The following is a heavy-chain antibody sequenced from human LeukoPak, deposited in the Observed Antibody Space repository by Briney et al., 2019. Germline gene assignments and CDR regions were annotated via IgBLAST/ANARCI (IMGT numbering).Heavy chain of an antibody. CDR3: ARSTYDFWSGYYYMDV. Sequence: SQTLSLTCTVSGGSISSGSYYWSWIRQPAGTGLEWIGRIYTSGSTNYNPSLKSRVTISVDTSKNQFSLKLSSVTAAGTAVYYCARSTYDFWSGYYYMDVWGKGTTVTVSS. CDR1: GGSISSGSYY. D-gene: IGHD3-3*01. V-gene: IGHV4-61*02. CDR2: IYTSGST. J-gene: IGHJ6*03.